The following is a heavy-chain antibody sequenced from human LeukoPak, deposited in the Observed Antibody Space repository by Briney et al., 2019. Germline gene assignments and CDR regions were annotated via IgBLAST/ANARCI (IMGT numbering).Heavy chain of an antibody. V-gene: IGHV3-30*03. Sequence: PGGSLRLSCAASGFTFSSYGVHWVRQAPGKGLEWVAVISYDGSNKYYADSVKGRFTISRDNSKNTLYLQMNSLRAEDTAVYYCASSGRQWLVHWFDPWGQGTLVTVSS. CDR2: ISYDGSNK. J-gene: IGHJ5*02. CDR1: GFTFSSYG. D-gene: IGHD6-19*01. CDR3: ASSGRQWLVHWFDP.